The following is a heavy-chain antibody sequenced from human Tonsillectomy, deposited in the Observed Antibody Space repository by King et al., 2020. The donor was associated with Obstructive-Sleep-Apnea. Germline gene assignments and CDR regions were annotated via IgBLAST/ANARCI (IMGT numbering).Heavy chain of an antibody. D-gene: IGHD3-3*01. CDR1: GFTFSNVW. V-gene: IGHV3-15*01. CDR3: ATVAVIPAVTIFGVVTPFLDY. J-gene: IGHJ4*02. Sequence: VQLVESGGGSVKPGGSLRLSCAASGFTFSNVWMTWVRQAPGRGLEWVGRIKSKTDGGTTDYAAPGKGRFTISRDVSKNTLFLQMNSLKTEDTAVYYCATVAVIPAVTIFGVVTPFLDYWGQGTLVTASS. CDR2: IKSKTDGGTT.